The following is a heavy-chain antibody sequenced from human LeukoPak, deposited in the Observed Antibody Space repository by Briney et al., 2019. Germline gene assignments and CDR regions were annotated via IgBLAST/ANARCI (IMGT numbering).Heavy chain of an antibody. J-gene: IGHJ5*02. Sequence: PGGSLRLSCAASGLTFSSYEMDSVRPAPGKGLEWGSYISSSGSTINYADSVKGPFTISRDNAKNSMYLQMNSLRAEDTAVYYCVRIPNSANFPNWFDPWGQGTLVTVTS. CDR2: ISSSGSTI. V-gene: IGHV3-48*03. CDR3: VRIPNSANFPNWFDP. CDR1: GLTFSSYE. D-gene: IGHD4/OR15-4a*01.